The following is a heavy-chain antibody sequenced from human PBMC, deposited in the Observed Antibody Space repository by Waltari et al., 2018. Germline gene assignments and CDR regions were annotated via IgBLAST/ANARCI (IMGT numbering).Heavy chain of an antibody. J-gene: IGHJ4*02. D-gene: IGHD1-7*01. CDR1: GFAFSSYE. CDR2: ISISGETI. CDR3: VRVGLELYACDY. Sequence: EVQLVESGGGLVQPGGSLRLSCAASGFAFSSYEMNWVRQAPGKGLEWLSYISISGETIYYADSVKGRFTSARDNAKNSLYLQMNSLRAEDTAVYYCVRVGLELYACDYWGQGTLVTVSS. V-gene: IGHV3-48*03.